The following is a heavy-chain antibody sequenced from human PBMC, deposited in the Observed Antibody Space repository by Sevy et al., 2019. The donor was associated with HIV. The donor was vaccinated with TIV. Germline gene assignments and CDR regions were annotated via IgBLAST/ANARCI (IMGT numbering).Heavy chain of an antibody. J-gene: IGHJ6*02. CDR1: GYTFTGYY. CDR3: ARVDSSSWYYYGMDV. D-gene: IGHD6-13*01. CDR2: INPNSGGT. V-gene: IGHV1-2*02. Sequence: ASVKVSCKASGYTFTGYYMHWVRLAPGQGLEWMGWINPNSGGTNYAQKFQGRVTMTRDTSISTAYMELSRLRSDDTAVYYCARVDSSSWYYYGMDVWGQGTTVTVSS.